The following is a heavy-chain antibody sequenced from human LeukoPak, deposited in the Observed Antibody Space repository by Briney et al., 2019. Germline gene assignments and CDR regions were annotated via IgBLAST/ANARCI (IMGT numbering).Heavy chain of an antibody. Sequence: PSETLSLTCTVSGGSISSYYWSWIRQPPGKGLEWIGYIYYSGSTNYNPSLKSRVTISVDTSKNQFSLKLSSVTAADTAVYYCARVSPRWGSSSPFHWGQGTLVTVSS. D-gene: IGHD6-6*01. V-gene: IGHV4-59*01. J-gene: IGHJ4*02. CDR3: ARVSPRWGSSSPFH. CDR2: IYYSGST. CDR1: GGSISSYY.